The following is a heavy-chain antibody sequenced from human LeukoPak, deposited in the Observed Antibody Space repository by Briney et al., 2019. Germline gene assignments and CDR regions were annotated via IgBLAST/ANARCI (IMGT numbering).Heavy chain of an antibody. J-gene: IGHJ5*02. CDR1: GDSISSHY. Sequence: SETLSLTCSVSGDSISSHYWSWIRQPPGKGLECIGYIYYSGTTNYNPSLKSRVTISGDTSKNQFSPKLSSVTAADTAVYHCARDSGYSYGYNWFDPWGQGTLVTVSS. CDR3: ARDSGYSYGYNWFDP. V-gene: IGHV4-59*11. CDR2: IYYSGTT. D-gene: IGHD5-18*01.